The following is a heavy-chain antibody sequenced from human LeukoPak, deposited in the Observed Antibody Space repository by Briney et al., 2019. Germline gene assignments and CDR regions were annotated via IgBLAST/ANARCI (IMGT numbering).Heavy chain of an antibody. D-gene: IGHD3-10*01. CDR2: LGGLSESV. V-gene: IGHV3-23*01. J-gene: IGHJ6*02. CDR3: ARRWLGDPYGMDV. CDR1: GFTFSSYS. Sequence: GGSLRLSCAASGFTFSSYSMNWVRQAPGKGLEWVSILGGLSESVYYPDSVKGRFTVSRDNSKDTLYLEINSLRGEDTATYYCARRWLGDPYGMDVWGQGTTVTVSS.